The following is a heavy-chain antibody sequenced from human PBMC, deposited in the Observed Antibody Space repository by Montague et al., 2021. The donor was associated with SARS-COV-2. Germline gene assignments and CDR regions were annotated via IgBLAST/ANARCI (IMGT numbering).Heavy chain of an antibody. CDR3: ARRRYRDSSGDCSHDY. CDR1: GGSFSDYY. Sequence: SETLSLTCAVYGGSFSDYYWSWIRQTPGKGLEWIGEINHSGSTNYNPSPKSRVTISVDTSKNQFSLELSSVTVADTAVYHCARRRYRDSSGDCSHDYWGQGILVTVSS. V-gene: IGHV4-34*01. D-gene: IGHD3-22*01. J-gene: IGHJ4*02. CDR2: INHSGST.